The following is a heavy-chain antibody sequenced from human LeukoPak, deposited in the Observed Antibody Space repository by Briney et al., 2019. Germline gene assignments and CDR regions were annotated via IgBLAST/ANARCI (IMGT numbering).Heavy chain of an antibody. V-gene: IGHV4-59*01. D-gene: IGHD2-15*01. Sequence: SETLSLTCTVSGGSISSYYWSWIRQPPGEGLEWIGYMYYSGSTNYNPSLKSRVTISVDTSKNQFSLKLSSVTAADTAVYYCARGVVAARFWFDPWGQGTLVTVSS. CDR3: ARGVVAARFWFDP. J-gene: IGHJ5*02. CDR1: GGSISSYY. CDR2: MYYSGST.